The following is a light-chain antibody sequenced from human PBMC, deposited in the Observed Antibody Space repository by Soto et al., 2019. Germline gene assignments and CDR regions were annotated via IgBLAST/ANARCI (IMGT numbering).Light chain of an antibody. Sequence: DIPMTQSPSTLSAFVGDRVTITCRASQSIGSWLAWYQQKAGKAPKLLIYKASTLESGVPSRFSGSGSGTEFTLTISSLQPDDFATYYCQQYGSYPWTFGQGTKVEI. CDR3: QQYGSYPWT. CDR2: KAS. CDR1: QSIGSW. V-gene: IGKV1-5*03. J-gene: IGKJ1*01.